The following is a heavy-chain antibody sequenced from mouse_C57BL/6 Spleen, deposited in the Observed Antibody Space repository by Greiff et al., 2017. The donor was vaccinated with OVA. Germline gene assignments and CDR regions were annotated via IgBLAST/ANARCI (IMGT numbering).Heavy chain of an antibody. D-gene: IGHD2-3*01. CDR3: ARDGSSYYAMDY. V-gene: IGHV5-17*01. Sequence: EVKLMESGGGLVKPGGSLKLSCAASGFTFSDYGMHWVLQAPEKGLEWVAYISSGSSTIYYADTVKGRFTISRDNAKNTLFLQMTSLRSEDTAMYYCARDGSSYYAMDYWGQGTSVTVSS. CDR1: GFTFSDYG. J-gene: IGHJ4*01. CDR2: ISSGSSTI.